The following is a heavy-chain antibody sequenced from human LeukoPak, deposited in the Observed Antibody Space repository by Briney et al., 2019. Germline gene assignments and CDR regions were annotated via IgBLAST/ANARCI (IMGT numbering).Heavy chain of an antibody. D-gene: IGHD6-19*01. CDR3: ARDLTSSGSN. CDR2: ISASSSYI. V-gene: IGHV3-21*01. CDR1: GFTFSSYS. Sequence: GGSLRLSCAASGFTFSSYSMHWVRQAPGKGLEWVSSISASSSYIYYADSVKGRFTISRDNAKNSLYLQMNSLRAEDTAVYYCARDLTSSGSNWGQGTLVTVSS. J-gene: IGHJ4*02.